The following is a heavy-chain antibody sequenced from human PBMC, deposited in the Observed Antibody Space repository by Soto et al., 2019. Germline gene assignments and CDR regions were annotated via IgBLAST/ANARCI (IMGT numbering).Heavy chain of an antibody. CDR1: GDTFINYH. Sequence: QVQLVQSGGEVKKPGASVTVSCKASGDTFINYHITWVRQAPGQGLEWMAWINTYNGMTDYAQRFQGRVTMTRDTSTSTAYMELRNLGSDETAVYFCAKSPRGEMATDWGQGTLVTVSS. V-gene: IGHV1-18*01. D-gene: IGHD5-12*01. CDR2: INTYNGMT. J-gene: IGHJ4*02. CDR3: AKSPRGEMATD.